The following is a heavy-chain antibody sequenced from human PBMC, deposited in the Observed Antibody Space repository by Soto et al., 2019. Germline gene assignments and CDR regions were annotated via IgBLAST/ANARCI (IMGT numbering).Heavy chain of an antibody. V-gene: IGHV4-59*01. J-gene: IGHJ4*02. CDR3: ARGGPYPDY. CDR2: VYSSGST. CDR1: GGSISRYY. Sequence: PSAPLSLTCTVSGGSISRYYWSWIRQPPGKGLEWIGYVYSSGSTNYNPSLKSRVTIPVDTSESQFSLKLSSVTAADTAVYYCARGGPYPDYWGQGTLVTVSS.